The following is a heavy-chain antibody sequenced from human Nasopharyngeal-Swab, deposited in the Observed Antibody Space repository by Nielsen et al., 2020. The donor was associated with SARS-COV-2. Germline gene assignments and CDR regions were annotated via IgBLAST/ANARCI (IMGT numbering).Heavy chain of an antibody. Sequence: GESLKISCSASGFPFNTYAMHWVRQAPGKGLEYVSFVSSNGGSTDYADSVKGRFTISRDNSKNTLYLQMRSLRADDTAVYYCVKTGYSSGWYRRGFYFDYWGQGILVAVSS. CDR2: VSSNGGST. CDR1: GFPFNTYA. CDR3: VKTGYSSGWYRRGFYFDY. V-gene: IGHV3-64D*08. D-gene: IGHD6-19*01. J-gene: IGHJ4*02.